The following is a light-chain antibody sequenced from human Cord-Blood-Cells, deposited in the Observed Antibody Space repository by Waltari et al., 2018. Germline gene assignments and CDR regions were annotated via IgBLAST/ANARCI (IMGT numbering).Light chain of an antibody. CDR1: SSDVGSYTL. CDR3: CSYAGSSTYV. J-gene: IGLJ1*01. CDR2: EGS. Sequence: QSALTQPASVSGSPGPSITISCTGTSSDVGSYTLVPWYQQHPGKAPKLMIYEGSKRPSGVSNRFSGSKSGNTASLTISGLQAEDEADYYCCSYAGSSTYVFGTGTKVTVL. V-gene: IGLV2-23*01.